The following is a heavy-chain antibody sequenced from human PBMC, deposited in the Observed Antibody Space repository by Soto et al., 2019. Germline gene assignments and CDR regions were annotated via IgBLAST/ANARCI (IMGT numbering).Heavy chain of an antibody. CDR3: AREEYSSSSLVFDY. D-gene: IGHD6-6*01. Sequence: ASVKVSCKASGYTFTSYGISWVRQAPGQGLEWMGRISANNAYTNYAQDFQDRVTITTDTSTSTAYMELSSLRSEDTAVYYCAREEYSSSSLVFDYWGQGTLVTVSS. CDR2: ISANNAYT. J-gene: IGHJ4*02. V-gene: IGHV1-18*01. CDR1: GYTFTSYG.